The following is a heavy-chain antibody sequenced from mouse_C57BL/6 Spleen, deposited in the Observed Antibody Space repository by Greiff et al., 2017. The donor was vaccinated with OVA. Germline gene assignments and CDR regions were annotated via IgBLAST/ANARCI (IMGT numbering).Heavy chain of an antibody. CDR2: IRLKSDNYAT. J-gene: IGHJ3*01. D-gene: IGHD3-1*01. Sequence: EVKLVESGGGLVQPGGSMKLSCVASGFTFSNYWMNWVRQSPEKGLEWVAQIRLKSDNYATHYAESVKGRFTISRDDSKSSVYLQINNLRAEDTGIYYCTGSSPFAYWGQGTLVTVSA. CDR1: GFTFSNYW. CDR3: TGSSPFAY. V-gene: IGHV6-3*01.